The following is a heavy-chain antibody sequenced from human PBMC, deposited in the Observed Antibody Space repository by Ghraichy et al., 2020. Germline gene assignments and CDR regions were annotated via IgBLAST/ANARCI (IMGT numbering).Heavy chain of an antibody. CDR3: TTALRLDTKKIYCSGGSCLVTDY. V-gene: IGHV3-15*01. J-gene: IGHJ4*02. CDR2: IKSKTDGGTT. CDR1: GFTFSNAW. Sequence: GGSLRLSCAASGFTFSNAWMSWVRQAPGKGLEWVGRIKSKTDGGTTDYAAPVKGRFTISRDDSKNTLYLQMNSLKTEDTAVYYCTTALRLDTKKIYCSGGSCLVTDYWGQGTLVTVSS. D-gene: IGHD2-15*01.